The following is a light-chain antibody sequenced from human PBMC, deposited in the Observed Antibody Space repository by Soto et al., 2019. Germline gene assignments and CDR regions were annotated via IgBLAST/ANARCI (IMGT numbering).Light chain of an antibody. CDR2: GVN. J-gene: IGLJ1*01. CDR3: TSYTRDTTYV. V-gene: IGLV2-14*01. Sequence: QSALTQPASVSGSPGQSITVSCTGTYSDIGTYDSVSWYQHHPGRAPKLLIFGVNRRPSGISYRFSASKSGNTASLTISGLQAEDEADYYCTSYTRDTTYVFGTGTK. CDR1: YSDIGTYDS.